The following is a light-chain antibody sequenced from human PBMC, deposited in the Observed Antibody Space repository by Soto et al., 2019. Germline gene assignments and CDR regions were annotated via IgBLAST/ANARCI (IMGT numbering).Light chain of an antibody. CDR1: QSISSK. V-gene: IGKV3-15*01. CDR2: RTS. CDR3: QQYNNWPRAT. Sequence: EIVMTQSPATLSVSPGERATLSCRASQSISSKLAWYQQKPGQAPRLRLCRTSSRATGFPARFSGSGSGTELNLTISSLQSEDFGVYYCQQYNNWPRATFGGGTKVDI. J-gene: IGKJ4*01.